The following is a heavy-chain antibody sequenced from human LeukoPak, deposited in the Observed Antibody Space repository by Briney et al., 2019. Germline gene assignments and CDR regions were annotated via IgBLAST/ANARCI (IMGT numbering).Heavy chain of an antibody. V-gene: IGHV3-21*01. CDR2: IRSSRAYI. CDR1: GFTFSIYS. CDR3: ARDLYGDYSFDY. Sequence: GGSLRLSCAASGFTFSIYSMNWVRQAPGKGLEWVSSIRSSRAYIYYADSVRGRFTISRDDAENSLYLQMNSLRAEDTAVYYCARDLYGDYSFDYWGQGTLVTVSS. D-gene: IGHD4-17*01. J-gene: IGHJ4*02.